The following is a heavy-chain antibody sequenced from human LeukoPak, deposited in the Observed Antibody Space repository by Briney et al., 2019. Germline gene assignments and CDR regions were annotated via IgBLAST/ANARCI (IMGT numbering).Heavy chain of an antibody. D-gene: IGHD6-19*01. CDR3: ARGSSGWEGGYYYYGMDV. CDR1: GYTFTSYA. J-gene: IGHJ6*02. V-gene: IGHV7-4-1*02. CDR2: INTNTGNP. Sequence: ASVTVSCKASGYTFTSYAMNWVRQAPGQGLEWMGWINTNTGNPTYAQGFTGRFVFSLDTSASTAYLQISSLKAEDTAVYYCARGSSGWEGGYYYYGMDVWGQGTTVTVSS.